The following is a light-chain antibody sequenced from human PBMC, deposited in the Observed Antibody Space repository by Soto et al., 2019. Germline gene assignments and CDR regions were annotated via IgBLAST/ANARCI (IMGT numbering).Light chain of an antibody. CDR1: SSDVGGYDY. CDR3: SSYAGTKYV. J-gene: IGLJ1*01. Sequence: QSALTQPPSASGSPGQSVTIYCTGTSSDVGGYDYVSWYQQHPGKAPKLMIYEVTKRPSGVPDRFSGSKSGNTASLTVSGLQAEDEADYYCSSYAGTKYVFGTGTKLTFL. V-gene: IGLV2-8*01. CDR2: EVT.